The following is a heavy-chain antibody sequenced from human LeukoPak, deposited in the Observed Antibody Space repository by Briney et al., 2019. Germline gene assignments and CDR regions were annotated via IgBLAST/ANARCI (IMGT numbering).Heavy chain of an antibody. D-gene: IGHD2-8*01. CDR1: GLTFDDYA. V-gene: IGHV3-9*01. CDR3: AKALMKGYYYYGMDV. CDR2: ISWNSGSI. J-gene: IGHJ6*02. Sequence: GRSLRLSCAASGLTFDDYASHWLGQAPGKGVEWVSGISWNSGSIGYADSVKGRFTISRDNAKNSLYLQMNSLRAEDTALYYCAKALMKGYYYYGMDVWGQGTTVTVSS.